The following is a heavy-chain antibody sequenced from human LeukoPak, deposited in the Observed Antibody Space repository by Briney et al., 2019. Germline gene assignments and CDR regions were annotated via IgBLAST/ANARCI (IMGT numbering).Heavy chain of an antibody. CDR1: GXTFSSYS. J-gene: IGHJ3*02. Sequence: GGSLRLSCAASGXTFSSYSVNWVRQAPGKGLEWVSSISSSSSYIYYADSVKGRFTISRDNAKNSLYLQMNSLRAEDTAVYYCARLASDDAFDIWGQGTTVTVSS. CDR2: ISSSSSYI. CDR3: ARLASDDAFDI. V-gene: IGHV3-21*01. D-gene: IGHD6-6*01.